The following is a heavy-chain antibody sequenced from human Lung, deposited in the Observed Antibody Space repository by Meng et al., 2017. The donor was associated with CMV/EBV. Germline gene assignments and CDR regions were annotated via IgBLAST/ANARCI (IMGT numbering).Heavy chain of an antibody. CDR2: IYHSGST. V-gene: IGHV4-38-2*02. D-gene: IGHD4-11*01. CDR3: ARSSSTVFWFDP. CDR1: GYSISSGYY. Sequence: LXCTVSGYSISSGYYWGWIRQPPGKGLEWIGSIYHSGSTYYNPSLKSRVTISVDTSKNQFSLKVSSVTAADTAVYHCARSSSTVFWFDPWAQGTXVTVSS. J-gene: IGHJ5*02.